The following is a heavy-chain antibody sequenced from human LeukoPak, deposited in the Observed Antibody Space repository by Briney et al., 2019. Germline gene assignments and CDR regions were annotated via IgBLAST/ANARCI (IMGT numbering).Heavy chain of an antibody. J-gene: IGHJ4*02. CDR1: GFTFSSYA. D-gene: IGHD3-10*01. V-gene: IGHV3-23*01. Sequence: RAGGSLRLSCAASGFTFSSYAMSWVRQAPARGLEWVSSLRGDGETFYADSVKGRFTLSRDESRNTVYLQLNNLRVEDTAIYYCAKASWVSSADAVLRGQGTLVTVSS. CDR2: LRGDGET. CDR3: AKASWVSSADAVL.